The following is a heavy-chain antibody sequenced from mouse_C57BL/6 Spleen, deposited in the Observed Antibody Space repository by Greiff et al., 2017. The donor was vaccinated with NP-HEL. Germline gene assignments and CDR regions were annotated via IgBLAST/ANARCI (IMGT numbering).Heavy chain of an antibody. D-gene: IGHD2-4*01. CDR1: GYTFTDYY. Sequence: EVQLQQSGPELVKPGASVKISCKASGYTFTDYYMNWVKQSHGKSLEWIGDINPNNGGTSYNQKFKGKAKLTVDKSSSTAYLELRSLTSEDSAVYYCATIYYDYYGAWFAYWGQGTLVTVSA. CDR2: INPNNGGT. CDR3: ATIYYDYYGAWFAY. J-gene: IGHJ3*01. V-gene: IGHV1-26*01.